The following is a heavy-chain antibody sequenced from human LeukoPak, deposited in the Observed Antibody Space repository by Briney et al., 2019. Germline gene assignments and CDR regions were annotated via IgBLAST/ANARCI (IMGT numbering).Heavy chain of an antibody. CDR1: GYTFTSYD. J-gene: IGHJ4*02. Sequence: GSSVKVSCKASGYTFTSYDINWVRQATGQGLEWMGWMNPNSGNTGYAQKFQGRVTMTRNTSISTAYMELSSLRSEDTAVYYCARVELAGYNADYWGQGTLVTVSS. V-gene: IGHV1-8*01. CDR2: MNPNSGNT. D-gene: IGHD5-24*01. CDR3: ARVELAGYNADY.